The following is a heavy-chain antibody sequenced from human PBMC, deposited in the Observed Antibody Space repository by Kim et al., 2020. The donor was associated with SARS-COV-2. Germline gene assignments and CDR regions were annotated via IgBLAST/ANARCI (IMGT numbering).Heavy chain of an antibody. CDR3: ARLPGYCSGGSCFPYGARGSSPDY. J-gene: IGHJ4*02. Sequence: SETLSLTCTVSGGSISSGDYYWSWIRQPPGKGLEWIGYIYYSGSTYYNPSLKSRVTISVDTSKNQFSLKLSSVTAADTAVYYCARLPGYCSGGSCFPYGARGSSPDYWGQGTLVTVSS. CDR2: IYYSGST. D-gene: IGHD2-15*01. CDR1: GGSISSGDYY. V-gene: IGHV4-30-4*01.